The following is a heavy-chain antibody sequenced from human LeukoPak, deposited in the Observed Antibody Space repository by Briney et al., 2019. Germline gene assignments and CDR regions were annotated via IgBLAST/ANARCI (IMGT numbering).Heavy chain of an antibody. CDR1: GGSITNYY. V-gene: IGHV4-59*13. CDR2: IYYTGST. CDR3: ARGYCSGGSCYYFDL. Sequence: SETLSLTCPLSGGSITNYYWNWIRQPPGKGLEWIGFIYYTGSTNYNPSLRSGATISLDTSKNQFSLRLISVTAADTAVYYCARGYCSGGSCYYFDLWGRGTLVTVSS. D-gene: IGHD2-15*01. J-gene: IGHJ2*01.